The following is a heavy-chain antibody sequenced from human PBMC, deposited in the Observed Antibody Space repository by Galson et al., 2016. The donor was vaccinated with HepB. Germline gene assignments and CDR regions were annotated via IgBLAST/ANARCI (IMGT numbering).Heavy chain of an antibody. J-gene: IGHJ4*02. Sequence: SLRLSCAASGFTFSRQWMYWVRQAPGKGLAWVSQIKSDGRNINYADSVKGRFTISRDNAGNTLYLQMNSLRAEDTAVYYCSTLRDFWSGWGQGTLVTVSP. CDR1: GFTFSRQW. V-gene: IGHV3-74*01. CDR2: IKSDGRNI. CDR3: STLRDFWSG. D-gene: IGHD3-3*01.